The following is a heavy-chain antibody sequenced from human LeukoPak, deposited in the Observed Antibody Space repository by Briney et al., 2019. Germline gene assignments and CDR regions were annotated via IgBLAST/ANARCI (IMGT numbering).Heavy chain of an antibody. Sequence: SETLSLTCAVYGGSFSGYYWSWIRQPPGNGLEWIGEINHSGSTNYNPSLKSRVTISVDTSKNQFSLKLSSVTAADTAVYYCARGYCSGGSCHLDYWGQGTLVTVSS. D-gene: IGHD2-15*01. V-gene: IGHV4-34*01. CDR1: GGSFSGYY. CDR3: ARGYCSGGSCHLDY. J-gene: IGHJ4*02. CDR2: INHSGST.